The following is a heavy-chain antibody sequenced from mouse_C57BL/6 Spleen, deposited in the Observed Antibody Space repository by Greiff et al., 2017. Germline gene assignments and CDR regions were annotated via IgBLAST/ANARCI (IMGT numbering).Heavy chain of an antibody. CDR2: IWGVGST. V-gene: IGHV2-6*01. Sequence: QVQLKESGPGLVAPSQSLSITCTVSGFSLTSSGVDWVRQSPGKGLEWLGVIWGVGSTNYNSDLKSRLSISKANSKSQVFLKMNSLQTDDTAMYYCASNHEGAMDDWGQGTSVTVSS. CDR1: GFSLTSSG. J-gene: IGHJ4*01. CDR3: ASNHEGAMDD.